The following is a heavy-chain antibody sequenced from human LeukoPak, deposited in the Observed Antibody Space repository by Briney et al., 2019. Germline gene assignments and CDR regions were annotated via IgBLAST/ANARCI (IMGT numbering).Heavy chain of an antibody. Sequence: SGTLSLTCAVSGGSITTSNWWTWVRQPAGKGLEWIGRIYTSGSTNYNPSLKSRVTISVDTSKNQFSLKLSSVTAADTAVYYCASVGRGSGYSLDAFDIWGQGTMVTVSS. CDR2: IYTSGST. D-gene: IGHD3-22*01. J-gene: IGHJ3*02. CDR3: ASVGRGSGYSLDAFDI. V-gene: IGHV4-4*02. CDR1: GGSITTSNW.